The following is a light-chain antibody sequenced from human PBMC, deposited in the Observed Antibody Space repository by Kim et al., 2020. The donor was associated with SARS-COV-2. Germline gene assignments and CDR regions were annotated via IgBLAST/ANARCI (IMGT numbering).Light chain of an antibody. J-gene: IGLJ1*01. CDR1: NLGDKY. Sequence: SYELTQPPSVSVSPGQTASITCSGDNLGDKYACWYQQKPGQSPVLVIYHDSKRPSGIPERFSGSNSGNTATLTISGTQAMDEADYYCQAWDSSTNVFGTGTKVTVL. CDR2: HDS. V-gene: IGLV3-1*01. CDR3: QAWDSSTNV.